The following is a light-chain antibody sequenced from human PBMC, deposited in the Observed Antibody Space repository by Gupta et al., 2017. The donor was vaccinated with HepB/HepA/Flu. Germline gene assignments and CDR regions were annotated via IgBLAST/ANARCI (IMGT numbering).Light chain of an antibody. CDR1: QSLLHSNGYNY. V-gene: IGKV2-28*01. J-gene: IGKJ4*01. CDR2: LGS. Sequence: DIVMTQSPLSLPVTPGEPASISCRSSQSLLHSNGYNYLDWYLQKPGQSPQLLIYLGSNLASGVPDRFSGSGSGTDFTLKISRVEAEDVGVYYCMQSLQTPITFGGGTKVEIK. CDR3: MQSLQTPIT.